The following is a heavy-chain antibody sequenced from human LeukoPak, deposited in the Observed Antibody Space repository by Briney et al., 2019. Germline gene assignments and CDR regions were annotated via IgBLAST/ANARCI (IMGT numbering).Heavy chain of an antibody. D-gene: IGHD6-13*01. CDR2: IYYSGST. CDR3: ARPSWVQSSSWYEDDY. Sequence: SQTLSLTCTVSGGSISSGAYYWSWIRQHPGKGLEWIGYIYYSGSTFYNPSLKSRVSISVDTSKNQFSLKLSSVSAADTAVYYCARPSWVQSSSWYEDDYWGQGTLVTVSS. V-gene: IGHV4-31*03. CDR1: GGSISSGAYY. J-gene: IGHJ4*02.